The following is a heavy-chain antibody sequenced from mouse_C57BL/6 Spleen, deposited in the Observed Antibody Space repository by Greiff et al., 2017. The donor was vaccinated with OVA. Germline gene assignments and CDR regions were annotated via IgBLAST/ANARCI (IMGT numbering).Heavy chain of an antibody. CDR3: ARSIYYSSSYDAMDH. CDR1: GYTFTSYG. J-gene: IGHJ4*01. Sequence: VQLQESGAELARPGASVKLSCKASGYTFTSYGISWVKQSTGQGLEWIGEIYPRSGNTSYHEQLKGKATLTADKSSSTAFMALRSLTSEDSAVYFCARSIYYSSSYDAMDHWGQGTSDTVST. D-gene: IGHD1-1*01. CDR2: IYPRSGNT. V-gene: IGHV1-81*01.